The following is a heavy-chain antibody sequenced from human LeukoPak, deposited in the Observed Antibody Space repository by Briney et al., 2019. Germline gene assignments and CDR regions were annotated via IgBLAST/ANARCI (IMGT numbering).Heavy chain of an antibody. V-gene: IGHV4-59*08. J-gene: IGHJ5*02. CDR3: ARLGVSTEANWLDP. D-gene: IGHD3-16*01. CDR2: FSNMGTT. Sequence: PSETLSLTCTVSGGSISSYYWIWIRQPPGKALEWIEKFSNMGTTKYKPPLKSRVTISLDRSKNQFSLNLSSVSAANTGMYYCARLGVSTEANWLDPWGQGTLVIVSS. CDR1: GGSISSYY.